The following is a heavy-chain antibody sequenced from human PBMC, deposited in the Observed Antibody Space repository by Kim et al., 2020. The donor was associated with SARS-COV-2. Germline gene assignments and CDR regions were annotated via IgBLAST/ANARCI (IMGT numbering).Heavy chain of an antibody. CDR1: GFTFSSYG. V-gene: IGHV3-30*18. CDR3: SKEGRGDYSSGWYHYYYGMDV. CDR2: ISYDGSNK. Sequence: GGSLRLSCAASGFTFSSYGMHWVRQAPGKGLEWVAVISYDGSNKYYADSVKGRFTISRDNSKNTLYLQMNSLRAEDTAVYYCSKEGRGDYSSGWYHYYYGMDVWGQGTTVTVSS. J-gene: IGHJ6*02. D-gene: IGHD6-19*01.